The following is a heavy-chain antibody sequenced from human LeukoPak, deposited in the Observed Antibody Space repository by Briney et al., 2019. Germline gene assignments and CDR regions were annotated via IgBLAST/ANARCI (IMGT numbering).Heavy chain of an antibody. CDR3: ARSRRGYYMDV. CDR2: MNPGSGDT. V-gene: IGHV1-8*02. Sequence: ASVTVSCKSSVYTFSNFDANWVRQAPGQGLAWMAWMNPGSGDTGYEGKFQARLTMSSNTSITTASMELSSLTSEDTAVYYCARSRRGYYMDVWGKGTTVIVSS. CDR1: VYTFSNFD. J-gene: IGHJ6*03.